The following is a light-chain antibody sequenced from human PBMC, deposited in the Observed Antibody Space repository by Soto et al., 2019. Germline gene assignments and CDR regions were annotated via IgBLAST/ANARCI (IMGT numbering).Light chain of an antibody. CDR1: TSDVGGYNY. CDR2: DVN. Sequence: QSALTQPASVSGSPGQSITISCTGTTSDVGGYNYVTWYQQYPGQAPKIIIYDVNRRPPGVSDRFSGSKSGNTASLTVSDLQAGDEADYYCGSYSSTDTPFVFGTGTKLTVL. CDR3: GSYSSTDTPFV. V-gene: IGLV2-14*03. J-gene: IGLJ1*01.